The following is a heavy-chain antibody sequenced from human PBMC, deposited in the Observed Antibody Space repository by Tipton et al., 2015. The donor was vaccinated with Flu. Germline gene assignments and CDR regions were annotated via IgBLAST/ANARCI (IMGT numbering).Heavy chain of an antibody. CDR3: ARDHGYTYATYNYVHYGVDD. CDR2: IIPLFHRT. Sequence: QVQLVQSGPEVRKPGASVKVSCKASGYTFTSHYFQWVRQAPGQGLEWMGGIIPLFHRTKYAQKFQGRVTITADESTSTAYMELSSLRSEDTAFYYCARDHGYTYATYNYVHYGVDDWGQGSSVTVSS. CDR1: GYTFTSHY. D-gene: IGHD1-20*01. J-gene: IGHJ6*02. V-gene: IGHV1-69*01.